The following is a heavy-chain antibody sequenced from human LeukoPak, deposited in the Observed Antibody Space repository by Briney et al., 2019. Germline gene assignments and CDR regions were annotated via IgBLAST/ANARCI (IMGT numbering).Heavy chain of an antibody. J-gene: IGHJ4*02. V-gene: IGHV4-38-2*02. Sequence: PSETLSLTCTVSGYSISSGYYWGWIRQPPGKGLEWIASIYHSGSTYYKSSLKSRVTISVDTSKNQFSLKLSSVTAADTAVYYCARGGMATIERPLDYWGQGALVTVSS. CDR2: IYHSGST. CDR3: ARGGMATIERPLDY. D-gene: IGHD5-24*01. CDR1: GYSISSGYY.